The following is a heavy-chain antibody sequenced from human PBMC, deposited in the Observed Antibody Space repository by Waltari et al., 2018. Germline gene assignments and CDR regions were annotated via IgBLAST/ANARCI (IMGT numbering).Heavy chain of an antibody. CDR1: GFTFSSYS. CDR2: NKTSSSYI. V-gene: IGHV3-21*01. CDR3: ASWVLSRWVFDY. Sequence: EVQLVESGGGLVKPGGSLRLSCAASGFTFSSYSMNWVRRSPGKGREWRSSNKTSSSYIVYADSVKGLFTISRNKAKSSLYLQMNSLRAEDTAVYYCASWVLSRWVFDYWGQGTLVTVSS. D-gene: IGHD6-13*01. J-gene: IGHJ4*02.